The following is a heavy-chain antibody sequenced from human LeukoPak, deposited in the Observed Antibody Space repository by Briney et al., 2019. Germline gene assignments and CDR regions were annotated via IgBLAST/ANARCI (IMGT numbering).Heavy chain of an antibody. V-gene: IGHV1-3*01. J-gene: IGHJ6*02. CDR3: ARVYSGSYYYYYGMDV. D-gene: IGHD1-26*01. Sequence: ASVKVSGKPSGSTFTTYAMHWVRQAPGQRLEWLEWINAGNGNTKYSQKFQGRVTITRDTSASTAYMELSSLRSEDTAVYYCARVYSGSYYYYYGMDVWGQGTTVTVSS. CDR1: GSTFTTYA. CDR2: INAGNGNT.